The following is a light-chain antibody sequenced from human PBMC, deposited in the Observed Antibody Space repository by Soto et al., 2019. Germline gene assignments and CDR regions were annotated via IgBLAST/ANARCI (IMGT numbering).Light chain of an antibody. J-gene: IGKJ2*01. V-gene: IGKV3-15*01. CDR1: QSVSSY. CDR2: GAP. CDR3: QQYASSPYT. Sequence: EIVMTQSPATLSVSPGERATLSFRASQSVSSYLAWYQQKPGQAPRLLIYGAPTRATGIPARFSGRESGTDFTLTITTLEPEDSAVYFCQQYASSPYTFGQGTKVDIK.